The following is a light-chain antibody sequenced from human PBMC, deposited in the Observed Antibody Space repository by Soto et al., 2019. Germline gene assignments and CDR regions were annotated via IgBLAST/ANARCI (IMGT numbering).Light chain of an antibody. CDR1: SSDVGAYDY. J-gene: IGLJ1*01. Sequence: QSVLTQPASVSGSPGQSITISCTGTSSDVGAYDYVSWYQQYPGKTPKVMISEVSNRPSGVSNRFSGSKSGNTASLTISGLQAEEEADYYCSSYTSSSTYVFGTGTKATVL. V-gene: IGLV2-14*01. CDR3: SSYTSSSTYV. CDR2: EVS.